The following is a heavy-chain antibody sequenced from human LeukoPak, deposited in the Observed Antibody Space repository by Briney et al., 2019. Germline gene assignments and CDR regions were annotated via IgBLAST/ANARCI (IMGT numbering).Heavy chain of an antibody. J-gene: IGHJ3*02. D-gene: IGHD3-10*01. CDR2: IWYDGSNT. V-gene: IGHV3-33*01. CDR1: GFTFSNFA. CDR3: ARVFGAWSYKGGFDI. Sequence: GGSPRLSCAASGFTFSNFAIHWVRQAPGKGLEWVALIWYDGSNTYYAGSVRGRLTISRDNSKNTLWLQMNSLRAEDTALYYCARVFGAWSYKGGFDIWGPGTMVTVSS.